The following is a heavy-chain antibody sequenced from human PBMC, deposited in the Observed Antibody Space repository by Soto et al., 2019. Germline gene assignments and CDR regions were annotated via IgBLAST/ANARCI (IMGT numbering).Heavy chain of an antibody. V-gene: IGHV1-3*01. CDR2: INAGIGDT. D-gene: IGHD4-17*01. Sequence: ASVKVSCKASGYTFTSYAMHWVRQAPGQRLEWMGWINAGIGDTEYSEKFQGRVTITRDTSASTAYMELSSLRSEDTAVYYCASGTTTVVTQENWFDPWGQGTLVTVSS. CDR3: ASGTTTVVTQENWFDP. CDR1: GYTFTSYA. J-gene: IGHJ5*02.